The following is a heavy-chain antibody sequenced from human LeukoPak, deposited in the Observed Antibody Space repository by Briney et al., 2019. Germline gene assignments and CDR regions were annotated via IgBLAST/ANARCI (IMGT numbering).Heavy chain of an antibody. CDR3: ARARYSYAAGAFDI. CDR1: GFTFSSYS. D-gene: IGHD5-18*01. CDR2: ISSSSYI. Sequence: GSLRLSCAASGFTFSSYSMNWVRQAPGKGLEGVSSISSSSYIYYADSVKGRFTISRDNAKNSLYLQMNSLRAEDTAVYYCARARYSYAAGAFDIWGQGTMVTVSS. V-gene: IGHV3-21*01. J-gene: IGHJ3*02.